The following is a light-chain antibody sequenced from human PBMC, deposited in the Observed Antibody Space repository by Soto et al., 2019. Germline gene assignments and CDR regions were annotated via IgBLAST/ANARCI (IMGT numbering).Light chain of an antibody. CDR3: QQYNNWPRT. V-gene: IGKV3-20*01. J-gene: IGKJ1*01. Sequence: SVLTQSPGALSLSPGERATLSCRASLSVSGNYLAWCRQTPGQPPRLLIYGASSRATGIPDRFSGSGSGTEFTLTISSLQSEDFAVYYCQQYNNWPRTFGQGTKVAIK. CDR2: GAS. CDR1: LSVSGNY.